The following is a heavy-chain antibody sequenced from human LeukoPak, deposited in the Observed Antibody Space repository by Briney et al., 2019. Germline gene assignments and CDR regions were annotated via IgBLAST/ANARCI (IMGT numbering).Heavy chain of an antibody. D-gene: IGHD6-13*01. J-gene: IGHJ6*03. V-gene: IGHV3-48*03. CDR2: ISSSGSTI. Sequence: PGGSLRLSCAASGFTFSSYEMNWVRQAPGKGLEWVSYISSSGSTIYYADSVKGRFTISRDNAKNSLYLQMNSLRAEDTAVYYCARVSSSSMGYMDVWGKGTTVTISS. CDR3: ARVSSSSMGYMDV. CDR1: GFTFSSYE.